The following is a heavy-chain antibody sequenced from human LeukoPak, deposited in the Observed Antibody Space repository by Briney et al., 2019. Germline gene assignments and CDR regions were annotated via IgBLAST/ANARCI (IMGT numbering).Heavy chain of an antibody. CDR3: AKGSGSESQGSWFDP. J-gene: IGHJ5*02. D-gene: IGHD3-10*01. CDR1: GFTFDDYA. Sequence: GRSLRLSCAASGFTFDDYAMHWVRQAPGKGLEWVSGISWNSGSIGYADSVKGRFTISRDNAKNSLYLQMNSLRAEDTALYYCAKGSGSESQGSWFDPWGQGTLVTVSS. CDR2: ISWNSGSI. V-gene: IGHV3-9*01.